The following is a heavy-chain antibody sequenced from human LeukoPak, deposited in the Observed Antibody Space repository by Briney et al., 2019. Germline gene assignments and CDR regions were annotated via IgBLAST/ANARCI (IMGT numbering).Heavy chain of an antibody. CDR2: IGTAGDT. V-gene: IGHV3-13*01. CDR3: ARAIAAAGGYGMDV. J-gene: IGHJ6*02. Sequence: GGSLRLSCAASGFTFSSYDMHWVRHATGKGLEWASAIGTAGDTYYPGSVKGRFTISRENAKNSLYLQMNSLRAGDTAVYYCARAIAAAGGYGMDVWGQGTTVTVSS. D-gene: IGHD6-13*01. CDR1: GFTFSSYD.